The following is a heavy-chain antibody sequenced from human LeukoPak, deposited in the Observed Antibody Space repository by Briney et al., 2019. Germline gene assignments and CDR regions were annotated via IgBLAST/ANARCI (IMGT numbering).Heavy chain of an antibody. V-gene: IGHV1-69*13. CDR2: IIPIFGTA. Sequence: ASVKVSCKASGGTFSSYAISWVRQAPGQGLEWMGGIIPIFGTANYAQKFQGRVTITADEPTSTAYMELSSLRSEDTAVYYCARHVVVVVPAPRWWFDPWGQGTLVTVSS. D-gene: IGHD2-2*01. CDR3: ARHVVVVVPAPRWWFDP. CDR1: GGTFSSYA. J-gene: IGHJ5*02.